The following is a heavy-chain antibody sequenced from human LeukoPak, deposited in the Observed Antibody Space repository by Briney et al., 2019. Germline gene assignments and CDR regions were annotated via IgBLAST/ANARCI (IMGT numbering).Heavy chain of an antibody. CDR2: IGGSGSRT. V-gene: IGHV3-23*01. CDR1: GFTFSSYA. CDR3: AKKYGVTVYGSGLNYFDY. J-gene: IGHJ4*02. D-gene: IGHD6-19*01. Sequence: GGSLRLSCAASGFTFSSYAMSWVRQAPGKSLEWVSGIGGSGSRTYYADSVKGRFTISRDNSKNTLYLQMNSLRAEDTAIYYCAKKYGVTVYGSGLNYFDYWGQGTLVTVSS.